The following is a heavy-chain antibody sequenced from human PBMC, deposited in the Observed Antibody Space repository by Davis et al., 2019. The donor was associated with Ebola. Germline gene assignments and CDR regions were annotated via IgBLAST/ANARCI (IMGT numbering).Heavy chain of an antibody. CDR1: GFIFSSYV. CDR3: ARTTSMDV. Sequence: GESLKISCAASGFIFSSYVMSWVRQAPGKGLEWVSTLGTSADTYYADSVKGRFTISRDNSKNTLYLQMNSLRAEDTAVYYCARTTSMDVWGQGTTVTVSS. J-gene: IGHJ6*02. D-gene: IGHD1-14*01. V-gene: IGHV3-23*01. CDR2: LGTSADT.